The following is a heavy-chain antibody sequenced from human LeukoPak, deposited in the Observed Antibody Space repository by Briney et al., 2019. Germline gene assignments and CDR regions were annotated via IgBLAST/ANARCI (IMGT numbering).Heavy chain of an antibody. CDR3: ARGRERGYSYGIFDY. CDR1: GYTFTSYG. D-gene: IGHD5-18*01. J-gene: IGHJ4*02. CDR2: ISAYNGNT. V-gene: IGHV1-18*01. Sequence: GASVKASCKASGYTFTSYGISWVREAPGQGLEWMGWISAYNGNTNYAQKLQGRVTMTTDTSTSTAYMELRSLRSDDTAVYYCARGRERGYSYGIFDYWGQGTLVTVSS.